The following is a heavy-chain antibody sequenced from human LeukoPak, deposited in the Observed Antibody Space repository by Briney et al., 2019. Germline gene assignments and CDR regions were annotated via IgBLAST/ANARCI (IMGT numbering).Heavy chain of an antibody. CDR1: GFTFNSYA. J-gene: IGHJ6*02. Sequence: GGSLRLFCAASGFTFNSYAMSWVRQAPGKVLEWVSAISGSGGSTYYADSVKGRFTISRDNSKNTLYLQMNSLRAEDTAVYYCAKDPGAVEVNGMDVWGQGTTVTVSS. D-gene: IGHD6-19*01. CDR3: AKDPGAVEVNGMDV. V-gene: IGHV3-23*01. CDR2: ISGSGGST.